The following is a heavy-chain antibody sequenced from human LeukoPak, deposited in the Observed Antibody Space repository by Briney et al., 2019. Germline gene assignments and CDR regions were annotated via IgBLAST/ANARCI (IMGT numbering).Heavy chain of an antibody. V-gene: IGHV3-30-3*01. CDR3: ARDVGDSSGYYPGY. CDR1: GFTFSSYA. Sequence: GGSLRLSCAASGFTFSSYAMHWVRQAPGKGLEWVAVISYDGSNKYYADSVKGRFTISRDNSKNTLYLQMNSLRGEDTAVYYCARDVGDSSGYYPGYWGQGTLVTVSS. CDR2: ISYDGSNK. D-gene: IGHD3-22*01. J-gene: IGHJ4*02.